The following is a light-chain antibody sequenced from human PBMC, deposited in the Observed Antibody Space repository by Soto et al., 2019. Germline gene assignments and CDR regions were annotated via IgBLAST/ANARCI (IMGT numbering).Light chain of an antibody. CDR2: AAS. CDR3: QQTYSTLSIT. CDR1: ESIARH. J-gene: IGKJ5*01. V-gene: IGKV1-39*01. Sequence: DIQMTQAASSLSASVGDRVTITCRASESIARHLNWYQQRPGKAPKLLIYAASTLQNGVPSRFRGGGSGTDFTLTISNLQPEDFATYDCQQTYSTLSITFGQGTRLEIK.